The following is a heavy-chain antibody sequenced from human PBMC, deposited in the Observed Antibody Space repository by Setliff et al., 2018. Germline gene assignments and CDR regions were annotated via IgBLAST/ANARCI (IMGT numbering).Heavy chain of an antibody. Sequence: KPSETLSLTCAASGGTFTYYYWTWIRQSPAKGLEWIGEITHTGTTGSTKYNPSLKSRVTMSIDTSKNQFSLKLSSVTAADTAVYYCARDRVVVLAGRRGFYFDYWGQGTLVTVSS. CDR3: ARDRVVVLAGRRGFYFDY. J-gene: IGHJ4*02. V-gene: IGHV4-34*01. D-gene: IGHD2-15*01. CDR1: GGTFTYYY. CDR2: ITHTGTTGST.